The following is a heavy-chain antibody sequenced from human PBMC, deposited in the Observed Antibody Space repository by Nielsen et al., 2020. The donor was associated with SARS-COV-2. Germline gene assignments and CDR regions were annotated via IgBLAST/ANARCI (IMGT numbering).Heavy chain of an antibody. CDR1: GYTFTSYG. Sequence: ASVKVSCKASGYTFTSYGISWVRQAPGQRLEWMGWINAGNGNTKYSQKFQGRVTITRDTSASTAYMELSSLRSEDTAVYYCARAERVLRMDVWGQGTTVTVSS. D-gene: IGHD4/OR15-4a*01. CDR3: ARAERVLRMDV. CDR2: INAGNGNT. V-gene: IGHV1-3*01. J-gene: IGHJ6*02.